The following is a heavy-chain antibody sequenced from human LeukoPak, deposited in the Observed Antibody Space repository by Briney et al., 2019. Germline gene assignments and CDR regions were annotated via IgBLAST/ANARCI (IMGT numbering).Heavy chain of an antibody. Sequence: GGSLRLSCAASGFIFSSYDMHWVRQAPGKGLEWVAFVRYDGSNKYYADSVKGRFTISRDNSKNTLYLQMNSLRAEDTAVYYCAKEELGIFHYYGMDVWGQGTTVTVSS. V-gene: IGHV3-30*02. J-gene: IGHJ6*02. D-gene: IGHD7-27*01. CDR1: GFIFSSYD. CDR3: AKEELGIFHYYGMDV. CDR2: VRYDGSNK.